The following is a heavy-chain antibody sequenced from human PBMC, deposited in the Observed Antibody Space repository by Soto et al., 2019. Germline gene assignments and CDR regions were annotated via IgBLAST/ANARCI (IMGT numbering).Heavy chain of an antibody. CDR3: ARGYITGTTSNAFDI. J-gene: IGHJ3*02. Sequence: WASVKVSCKASGYTFTSYAMHWVRQAPGQRLEWMGWINAGNGNTKYSQKFQGRVTITRDTSASTAYMELSSLRSEDTAVYYCARGYITGTTSNAFDIWGQGTMVTVSS. D-gene: IGHD1-7*01. V-gene: IGHV1-3*01. CDR1: GYTFTSYA. CDR2: INAGNGNT.